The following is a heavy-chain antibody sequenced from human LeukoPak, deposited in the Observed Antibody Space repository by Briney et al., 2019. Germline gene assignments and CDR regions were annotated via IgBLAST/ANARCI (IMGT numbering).Heavy chain of an antibody. V-gene: IGHV1-46*01. J-gene: IGHJ4*02. CDR1: GYTFTSYV. Sequence: ASVKVSCKASGYTFTSYVISCVRQAPGQGLEWMGIINPSGGSTSYAQKFQGRVTMTRDTSTSTVYMELSSLRSEDTAVYYCARGGDAYYYDSSGYFNYWGQGTLVTVSS. CDR2: INPSGGST. CDR3: ARGGDAYYYDSSGYFNY. D-gene: IGHD3-22*01.